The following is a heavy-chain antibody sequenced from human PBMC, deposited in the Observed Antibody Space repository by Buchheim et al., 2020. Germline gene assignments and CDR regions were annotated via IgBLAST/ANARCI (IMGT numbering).Heavy chain of an antibody. CDR2: ISGSGGNT. Sequence: EVQLLESGGGLVQPGGSLRLSCAASGFTFSSYAMSWVRQAPGKGLEWISSISGSGGNTFYVDSVKGRFSISRDNSINTLSPQMNSLRAEDTAVYYCANSFSSSWYIYWGQGTL. CDR1: GFTFSSYA. CDR3: ANSFSSSWYIY. V-gene: IGHV3-23*01. D-gene: IGHD6-13*01. J-gene: IGHJ4*02.